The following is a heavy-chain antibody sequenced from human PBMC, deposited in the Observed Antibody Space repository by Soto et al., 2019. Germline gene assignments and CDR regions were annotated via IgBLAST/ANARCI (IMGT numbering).Heavy chain of an antibody. V-gene: IGHV1-2*02. Sequence: QVQLVQSGAEVKMPGASVKVSCKASGYTFTDYYVHWVRQAPGQGLEWVAWINPKTGSTHYAQKFQGRVTMTRDTSINTAYMAVTSLTSDDTAVYYCARTPESAHHDYWGQGTLVTVSS. CDR1: GYTFTDYY. CDR2: INPKTGST. D-gene: IGHD6-6*01. J-gene: IGHJ4*02. CDR3: ARTPESAHHDY.